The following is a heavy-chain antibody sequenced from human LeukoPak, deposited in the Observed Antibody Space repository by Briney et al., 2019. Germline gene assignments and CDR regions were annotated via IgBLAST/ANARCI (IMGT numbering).Heavy chain of an antibody. CDR1: GGTFSSYA. J-gene: IGHJ4*02. D-gene: IGHD3/OR15-3a*01. CDR2: IIPIFGTA. V-gene: IGHV1-69*13. Sequence: SVKVSCKASGGTFSSYAISWVRQAPGQGLEWMGGIIPIFGTANYAQKFQGRVTITADESTSTAYMELSSLRSEDTAVYYCASGGMMTLDWFGFQYYFGYWGQGTLVTVSS. CDR3: ASGGMMTLDWFGFQYYFGY.